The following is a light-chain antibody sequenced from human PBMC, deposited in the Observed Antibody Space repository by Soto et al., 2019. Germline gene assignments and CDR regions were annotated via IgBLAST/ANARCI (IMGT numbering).Light chain of an antibody. V-gene: IGKV1-39*01. CDR1: QRIGTF. CDR3: QESYSHLWGT. Sequence: DIQVTQSPSSLSASVGDSVTITCRTSQRIGTFLNWYQQRQGRDPNLLIYSASTLQSGVPSRFNAGGSGTDFTLTISSLEPEDFATYFCQESYSHLWGTCGQGTKVEIK. J-gene: IGKJ1*01. CDR2: SAS.